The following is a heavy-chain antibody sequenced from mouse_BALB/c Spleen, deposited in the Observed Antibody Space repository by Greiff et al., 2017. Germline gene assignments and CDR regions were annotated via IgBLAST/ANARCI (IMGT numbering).Heavy chain of an antibody. CDR3: AREGEVRHFDV. CDR2: ISYSGST. J-gene: IGHJ1*01. CDR1: GYSITSDYA. D-gene: IGHD2-14*01. Sequence: EVQLQQSGPGLVKPSQSLSLTCTVTGYSITSDYAWNWIRQFPGNKLEWMGYISYSGSTSYNPSLKSRISITRDTSKNQFFLQLNSVTTEDTATYYCAREGEVRHFDVWGAGTTVTVSS. V-gene: IGHV3-2*02.